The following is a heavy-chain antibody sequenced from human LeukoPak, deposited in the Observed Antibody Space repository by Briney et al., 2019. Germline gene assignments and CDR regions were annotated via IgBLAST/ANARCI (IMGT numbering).Heavy chain of an antibody. CDR2: ISSSSSYI. J-gene: IGHJ4*02. Sequence: GGSLRLSCAASGFTFSSYSMNWVRQAPGKGLEWVSSISSSSSYIYYADSVKGRFTISRDNAKNSLYLQMNSLKTEDTAVYHCASRSGLQWLPYFDYWGQGTLVIVSS. V-gene: IGHV3-21*03. CDR3: ASRSGLQWLPYFDY. D-gene: IGHD6-19*01. CDR1: GFTFSSYS.